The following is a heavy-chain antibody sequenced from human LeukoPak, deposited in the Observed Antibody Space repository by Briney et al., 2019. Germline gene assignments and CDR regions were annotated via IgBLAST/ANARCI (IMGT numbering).Heavy chain of an antibody. Sequence: GGSLRLSCAASGFDFNNYNMNWVRQAPGKGLELVANIKQDRSEKYYVDSVKGRFTISRDNAKNSLYLQMNSLRAEDTAVYYCARLREIPVFGVVTKSTSYSDYWGQGTLVTVSS. CDR1: GFDFNNYN. CDR2: IKQDRSEK. V-gene: IGHV3-7*01. CDR3: ARLREIPVFGVVTKSTSYSDY. J-gene: IGHJ4*02. D-gene: IGHD3-3*01.